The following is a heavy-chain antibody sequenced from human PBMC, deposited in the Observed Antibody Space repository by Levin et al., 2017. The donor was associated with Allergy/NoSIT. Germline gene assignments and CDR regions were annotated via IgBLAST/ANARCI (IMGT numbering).Heavy chain of an antibody. J-gene: IGHJ4*02. CDR2: ISSTGSTI. D-gene: IGHD3-3*01. V-gene: IGHV3-48*03. CDR3: ARQLGNFWSGYNYFDY. Sequence: GGSLRLSCAASGFTFSSYEMNWVRRAPGKGLEWVSYISSTGSTIYSADSVKGRFTISRDNAKNSLYLHMNSLRVEDTAVYYCARQLGNFWSGYNYFDYRGQGTLVTVSS. CDR1: GFTFSSYE.